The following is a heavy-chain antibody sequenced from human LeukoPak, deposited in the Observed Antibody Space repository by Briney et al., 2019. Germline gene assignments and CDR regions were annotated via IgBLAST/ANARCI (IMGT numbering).Heavy chain of an antibody. J-gene: IGHJ5*02. CDR3: ATAIIAARGNNWFDP. CDR2: FDPEDGET. V-gene: IGHV1-24*01. D-gene: IGHD6-6*01. Sequence: GASVKVSCKVSGYTLTELSMHWVRQAPGKGLEWMGGFDPEDGETIYAQKFQGGVTMTEDTSTDTAYMELSSLRSEDTAVYYCATAIIAARGNNWFDPWGQGTLVTVSS. CDR1: GYTLTELS.